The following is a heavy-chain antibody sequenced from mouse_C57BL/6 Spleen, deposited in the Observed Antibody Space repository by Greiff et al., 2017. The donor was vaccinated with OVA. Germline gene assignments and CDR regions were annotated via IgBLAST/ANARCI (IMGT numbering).Heavy chain of an antibody. CDR1: GYTFTSYW. CDR2: IYPGSGST. CDR3: ARFYYDYDVGYYFDY. V-gene: IGHV1-55*01. Sequence: QVQLQQPGAELVKPGASVKMSCKASGYTFTSYWLTWVKQRPGQGLEWIGDIYPGSGSTNYNEKFKSKATLTVDTSSSTAYMQLSSLTSEDSAVYYCARFYYDYDVGYYFDYWGQGTTLTVSS. J-gene: IGHJ2*01. D-gene: IGHD2-4*01.